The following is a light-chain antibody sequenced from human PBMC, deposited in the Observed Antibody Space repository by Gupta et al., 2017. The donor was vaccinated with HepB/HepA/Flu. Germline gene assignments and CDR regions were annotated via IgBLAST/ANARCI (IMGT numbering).Light chain of an antibody. CDR2: QDS. V-gene: IGLV3-1*01. CDR3: QAWDSSVVVV. J-gene: IGLJ2*01. Sequence: YELTQPLSVSVSPGQTARIPCPGHNLEDKYVCWYQQNPGQTPVVVIYQDSKRPSGIPERFSGSNSGNTATLTISGTQAMDEADYYCQAWDSSVVVVFGGGTKLTVL. CDR1: NLEDKY.